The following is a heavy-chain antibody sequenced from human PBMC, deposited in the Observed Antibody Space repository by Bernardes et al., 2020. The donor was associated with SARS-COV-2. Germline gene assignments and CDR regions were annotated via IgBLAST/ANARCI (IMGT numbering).Heavy chain of an antibody. J-gene: IGHJ4*02. CDR3: ARAPDEGYYFDY. CDR1: GGSFSGYY. Sequence: SETLSLTCAVYGGSFSGYYWSWIRQPPGKGLEWIGEINHSGSTNYNPSLKSRVTISVDTSKNQFSLKLSSVTAADTAVYYCARAPDEGYYFDYWGQGTLVTVSS. CDR2: INHSGST. V-gene: IGHV4-34*01.